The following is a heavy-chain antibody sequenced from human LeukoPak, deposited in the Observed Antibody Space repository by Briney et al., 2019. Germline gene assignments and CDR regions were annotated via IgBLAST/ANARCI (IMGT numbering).Heavy chain of an antibody. CDR2: IFYSGST. D-gene: IGHD3/OR15-3a*01. V-gene: IGHV4-39*07. J-gene: IGHJ6*03. CDR1: GGSISSSSYY. CDR3: ARALAGLVGYYYHYMDV. Sequence: SETLSLTCTVSGGSISSSSYYWGWIRQPPGKGLEWIGYIFYSGSTYYNPSLKSRVTISVDKSKNQFSLKLSSVTAADTAVYYCARALAGLVGYYYHYMDVWGKGTTVTVSS.